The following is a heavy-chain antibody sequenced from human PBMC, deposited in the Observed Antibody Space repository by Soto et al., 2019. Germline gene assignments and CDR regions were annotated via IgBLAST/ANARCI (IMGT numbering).Heavy chain of an antibody. CDR1: GFTFSDYA. CDR2: VSHDGRNT. Sequence: HPGGSLRLSCAASGFTFSDYAMHWVRQAPGKGLEWVAVVSHDGRNTHYADTVKGRFTISRDSSKNTVTLEITSLRAEDTTVYYCAKGGRQWLVTSDFNYWGQGALVTVSS. D-gene: IGHD6-19*01. J-gene: IGHJ4*02. V-gene: IGHV3-30*18. CDR3: AKGGRQWLVTSDFNY.